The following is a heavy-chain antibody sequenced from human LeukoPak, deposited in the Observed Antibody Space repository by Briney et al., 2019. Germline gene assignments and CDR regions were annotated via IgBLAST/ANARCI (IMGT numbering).Heavy chain of an antibody. V-gene: IGHV4-39*01. J-gene: IGHJ6*03. CDR3: GRVVTGFDYYMDV. D-gene: IGHD1-14*01. CDR2: MYYSGSS. Sequence: PSETLSLTCTVSGDSISSSSYYWGRIRQPPGMGLEWIGNMYYSGSSHYNPSLKSRATISVDTSKNQFSLKLSSVTAADTAVYYCGRVVTGFDYYMDVWGKGTTVIVS. CDR1: GDSISSSSYY.